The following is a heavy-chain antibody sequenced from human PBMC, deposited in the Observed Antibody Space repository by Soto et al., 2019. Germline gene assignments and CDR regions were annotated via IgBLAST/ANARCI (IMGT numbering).Heavy chain of an antibody. V-gene: IGHV3-23*01. J-gene: IGHJ6*02. CDR1: GFTVSSYA. Sequence: HPGGSLRLSCAASGFTVSSYAMSWVRQAPGKGLEWVSASSGSGGSTCYADSVKGRFTISRDNSKNTLYLQMNSMKTEDTAVYYCPTVFGQWMQVDSSYGMDVWGQGTTVTVSS. D-gene: IGHD3-10*01. CDR2: SSGSGGST. CDR3: PTVFGQWMQVDSSYGMDV.